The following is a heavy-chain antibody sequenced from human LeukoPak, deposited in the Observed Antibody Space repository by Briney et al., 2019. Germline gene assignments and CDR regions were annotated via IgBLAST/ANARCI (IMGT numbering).Heavy chain of an antibody. CDR3: ARGGNYHDTSGLFDS. CDR1: GFTFSSYA. CDR2: IWNDGNNK. D-gene: IGHD3-22*01. Sequence: PGGSLRLSCAASGFTFSSYAMHWVRQAPGKGLEWVAVIWNDGNNKYYADSVKGRFTISRDNPMNALYLQMNGLRAEDTAVYYCARGGNYHDTSGLFDSWGQGTLVTVSS. J-gene: IGHJ4*02. V-gene: IGHV3-33*08.